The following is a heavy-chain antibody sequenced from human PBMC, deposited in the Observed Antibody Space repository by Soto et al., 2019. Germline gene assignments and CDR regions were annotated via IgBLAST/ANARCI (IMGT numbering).Heavy chain of an antibody. V-gene: IGHV3-30*18. CDR2: ISYDGSNK. J-gene: IGHJ6*02. CDR3: AKAIHDRYYYYGMDV. D-gene: IGHD3-22*01. Sequence: ESGGGVVQPGRSLRLSCAASGFTFSSYGMHWVRQAPGKGLEWVAVISYDGSNKYYADSVKGRFTISRDNSKNTLYLQMNSLRAEDTAVYYCAKAIHDRYYYYGMDVWGQGTTVTVSS. CDR1: GFTFSSYG.